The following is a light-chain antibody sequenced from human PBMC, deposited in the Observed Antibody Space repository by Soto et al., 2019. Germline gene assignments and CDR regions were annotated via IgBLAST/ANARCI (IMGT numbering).Light chain of an antibody. J-gene: IGLJ3*02. Sequence: QLVLTQPPSASGSPGQSVTISCTGTGSDIGTYKYVSWYQQHPGQAPKLMIYEVNKRPSGVPDRFSGSKSGNTASLTVSGLQSEDEGDYYCTSYAGSSNWVFGGGTKLTVL. CDR3: TSYAGSSNWV. CDR1: GSDIGTYKY. V-gene: IGLV2-8*01. CDR2: EVN.